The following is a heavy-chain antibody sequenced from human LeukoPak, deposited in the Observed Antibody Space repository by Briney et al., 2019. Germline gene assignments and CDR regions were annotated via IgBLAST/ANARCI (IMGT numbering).Heavy chain of an antibody. CDR1: GFTFSSCA. Sequence: GGSLRLSCAASGFTFSSCAMSWVRQAPGKGLEWVSSITSGGDYIYYADSVKGRFTTSRDNAKDSLSLQLNSLRVEDTAVYYCARGHYDVLAASYKWTPDYWGQGTLVTVSS. CDR2: ITSGGDYI. D-gene: IGHD3-9*01. J-gene: IGHJ4*02. CDR3: ARGHYDVLAASYKWTPDY. V-gene: IGHV3-21*01.